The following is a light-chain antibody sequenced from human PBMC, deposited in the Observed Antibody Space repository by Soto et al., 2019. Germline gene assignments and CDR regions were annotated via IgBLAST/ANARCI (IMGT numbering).Light chain of an antibody. CDR1: RSVTIF. CDR2: DAS. V-gene: IGKV3-11*01. Sequence: EIVLTQSPAALSLSPGERATLTCRAGRSVTIFLAWYQQKPGQAPRLLIYDASNRHTGVPARFSGSGSGTDFTLTITSLEPEDSAVYYCQQRSNWPITFGQGTRLEIK. CDR3: QQRSNWPIT. J-gene: IGKJ5*01.